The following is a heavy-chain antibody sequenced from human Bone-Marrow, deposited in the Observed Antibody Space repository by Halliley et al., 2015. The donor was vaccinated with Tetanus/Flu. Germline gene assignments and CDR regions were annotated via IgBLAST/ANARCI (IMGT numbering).Heavy chain of an antibody. V-gene: IGHV3-15*01. D-gene: IGHD1-26*01. Sequence: SLRLSCAASGFTFKNAWMTWVRQAPGKGLEWVGRIKSNTDGGTADYAAPVKGRFTISRDDSINTLYLQMDSLKTEDTAVYHCTTDRGSPIHDAFDIWDQGTMVTVSS. CDR2: IKSNTDGGTA. J-gene: IGHJ3*02. CDR1: GFTFKNAW. CDR3: TTDRGSPIHDAFDI.